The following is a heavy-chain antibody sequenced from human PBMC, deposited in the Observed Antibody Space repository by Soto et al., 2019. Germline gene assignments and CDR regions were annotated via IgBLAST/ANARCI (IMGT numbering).Heavy chain of an antibody. D-gene: IGHD2-2*01. CDR1: GGSISSYY. CDR2: IYYSGST. J-gene: IGHJ3*02. Sequence: SETLSLTCTVSGGSISSYYWSWIRQPPGKGLEWIGYIYYSGSTNYNPSLKSRVTISVDTSKNQSSLKLSSVTAADTAVYYCARVKWRSSTSPKPDAFDIRGQGTMVTVSS. CDR3: ARVKWRSSTSPKPDAFDI. V-gene: IGHV4-59*01.